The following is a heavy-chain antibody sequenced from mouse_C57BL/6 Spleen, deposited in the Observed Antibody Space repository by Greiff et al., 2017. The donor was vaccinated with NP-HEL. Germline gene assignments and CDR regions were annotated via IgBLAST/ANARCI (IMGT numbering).Heavy chain of an antibody. D-gene: IGHD2-10*01. Sequence: SLEWIGLVYPYNGGTSYNQKFKGKATLTVDTSSSTAYMELNSLTSEDSAVYYCARCLLDAMDYWGQGTSVTVSS. CDR3: ARCLLDAMDY. CDR2: VYPYNGGT. J-gene: IGHJ4*01. V-gene: IGHV1-36*01.